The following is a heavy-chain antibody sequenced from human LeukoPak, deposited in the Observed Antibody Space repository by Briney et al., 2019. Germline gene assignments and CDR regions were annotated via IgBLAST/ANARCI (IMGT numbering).Heavy chain of an antibody. J-gene: IGHJ4*02. Sequence: PGRSLRLSCAASGFTFSSYGMHWVRQAPGKGLEWVAVISYDGSNKYYADSVKGRFTISRDNSKNTLYLQMNRLRAEDTAVYYCAKDQDPITIIAGFDYWGQGTLVTVSS. CDR2: ISYDGSNK. V-gene: IGHV3-30*18. CDR1: GFTFSSYG. CDR3: AKDQDPITIIAGFDY. D-gene: IGHD3-22*01.